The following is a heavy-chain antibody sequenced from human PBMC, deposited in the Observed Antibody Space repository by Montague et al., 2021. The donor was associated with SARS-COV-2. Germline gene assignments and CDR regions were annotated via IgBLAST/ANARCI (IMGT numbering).Heavy chain of an antibody. D-gene: IGHD2-2*01. V-gene: IGHV4-59*01. CDR2: ISYSGST. CDR3: ARGPRYCSSTGCPPAFDI. CDR1: GGSISSYY. J-gene: IGHJ3*02. Sequence: SETLSLTCTVSGGSISSYYWSWIRQPPGKGLEWIGYISYSGSTKYNPSLKRRVTISEDTSETHFSLTLSSVTAADAAVYFCARGPRYCSSTGCPPAFDIWGQGTMVTVSS.